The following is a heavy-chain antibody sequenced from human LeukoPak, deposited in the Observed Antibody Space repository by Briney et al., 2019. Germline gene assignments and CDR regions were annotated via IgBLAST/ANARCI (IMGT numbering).Heavy chain of an antibody. CDR3: ARCPTQGNYFDY. CDR2: IYSGDST. J-gene: IGHJ4*02. D-gene: IGHD5/OR15-5a*01. V-gene: IGHV3-66*01. Sequence: GGSLRLSCAASGFTVNSNYMNWVRQAPGKGLEWVSVIYSGDSTYYADSVKGRFTISRDNSKNTLYLQMNSLRAEDTAVYYCARCPTQGNYFDYWGQGTLVTVSS. CDR1: GFTVNSNY.